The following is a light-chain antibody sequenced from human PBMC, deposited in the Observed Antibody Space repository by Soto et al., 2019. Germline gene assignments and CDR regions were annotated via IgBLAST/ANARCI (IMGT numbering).Light chain of an antibody. J-gene: IGKJ4*01. V-gene: IGKV1-27*01. CDR2: GAS. CDR1: QGISNY. CDR3: QKYDSAPLT. Sequence: DIPMTQSPSSLSASVGDRVTFTCRASQGISNYLAWYLQKPGETTKLLIYGASTLQSGVPSRFSGSRSGTDFNLTISSLQPEDVGTYYCQKYDSAPLTFGGGTKVEMK.